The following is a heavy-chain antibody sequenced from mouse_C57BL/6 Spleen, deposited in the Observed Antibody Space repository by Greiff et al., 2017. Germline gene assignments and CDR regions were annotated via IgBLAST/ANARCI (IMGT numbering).Heavy chain of an antibody. CDR3: ASYGSSPWFAY. D-gene: IGHD1-1*01. J-gene: IGHJ3*01. V-gene: IGHV1-7*01. Sequence: VQLQQSGAELAKPGASVTLSCKASGYTFTSYWMHWVKQRPGQGLEWIGYINPSSGYTKYNQKFKDKATLTADKSSSTAYLQLSSLTYADSAGYYCASYGSSPWFAYWGQGTLVTVSA. CDR2: INPSSGYT. CDR1: GYTFTSYW.